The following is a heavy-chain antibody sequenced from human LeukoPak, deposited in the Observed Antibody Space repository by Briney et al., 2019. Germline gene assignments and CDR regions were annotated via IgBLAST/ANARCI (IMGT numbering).Heavy chain of an antibody. Sequence: GASVRLSSKPSGYTFTHYYMHWLRQAPGQGLEWMGWLNPSSGDTNHAQIFQGRVTLTRDTSISTAYMELSSLRSDDSAVYYCAGEFCSGGNCRQGFDYWGQGTLVTVSS. CDR2: LNPSSGDT. CDR1: GYTFTHYY. V-gene: IGHV1-2*02. D-gene: IGHD2-15*01. J-gene: IGHJ4*02. CDR3: AGEFCSGGNCRQGFDY.